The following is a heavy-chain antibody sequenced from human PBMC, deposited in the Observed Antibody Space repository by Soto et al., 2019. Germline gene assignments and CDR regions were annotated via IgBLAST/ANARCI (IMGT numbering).Heavy chain of an antibody. CDR1: GGTFSSYA. D-gene: IGHD5-18*01. V-gene: IGHV1-69*01. CDR3: ARCRAQLWLPYYYYYGMDV. Sequence: QVQLVQSGAEVKKPGSSVKVSCKASGGTFSSYAISWVRQAPGQGLEWMGGIIPIFGTANYAQKFQGRVTITADESTSTAYMELSSLRSEDTAVYYCARCRAQLWLPYYYYYGMDVWGQGTTVTVSS. CDR2: IIPIFGTA. J-gene: IGHJ6*02.